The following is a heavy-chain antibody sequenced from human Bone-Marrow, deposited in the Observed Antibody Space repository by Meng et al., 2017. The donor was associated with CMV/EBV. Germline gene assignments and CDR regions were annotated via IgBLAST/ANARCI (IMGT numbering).Heavy chain of an antibody. J-gene: IGHJ6*02. V-gene: IGHV3-30*04. Sequence: GESLKISCAASGFTFMSYAMHWVRQTPGKGLEWVAVVSYDGKNKYYADSVKGRFTISRDNSKSTLYLQMNSLRAEDTAVYYCARDRMIVLGYGMDVWGQGTTVTASS. CDR3: ARDRMIVLGYGMDV. CDR2: VSYDGKNK. D-gene: IGHD3-22*01. CDR1: GFTFMSYA.